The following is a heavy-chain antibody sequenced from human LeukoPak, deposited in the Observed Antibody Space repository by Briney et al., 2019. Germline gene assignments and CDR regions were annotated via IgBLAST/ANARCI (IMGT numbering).Heavy chain of an antibody. CDR1: GYSFTSYW. D-gene: IGHD5-12*01. J-gene: IGHJ4*02. CDR2: IYPGDSDT. V-gene: IGHV5-51*01. Sequence: GESLKISCKGSGYSFTSYWIGWVRQMPGKGLEWMGIIYPGDSDTRYSPSFQGQVTISADKSISTAYLQWSSLKASDTAMYYRARQGGYSGYEYYFDYWGQGTLVTVSS. CDR3: ARQGGYSGYEYYFDY.